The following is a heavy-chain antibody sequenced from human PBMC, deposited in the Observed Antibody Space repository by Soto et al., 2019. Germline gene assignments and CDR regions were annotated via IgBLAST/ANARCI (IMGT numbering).Heavy chain of an antibody. CDR2: IYTSGST. J-gene: IGHJ4*02. Sequence: SETLSLTCTVSGDSMTKYYWSWIRQPAGKGLEWIGRIYTSGSTNYNPSLKSRVSMSIDTSNNHFSLNLKSVTAADTAVYYCARTVGAAYYFDLWGQGALVRVS. CDR1: GDSMTKYY. V-gene: IGHV4-4*07. D-gene: IGHD1-26*01. CDR3: ARTVGAAYYFDL.